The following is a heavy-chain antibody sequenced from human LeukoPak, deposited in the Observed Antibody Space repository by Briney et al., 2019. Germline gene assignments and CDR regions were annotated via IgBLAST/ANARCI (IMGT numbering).Heavy chain of an antibody. D-gene: IGHD1-7*01. V-gene: IGHV3-30*02. CDR1: RFNFNNYG. CDR3: AKGGLGNYVVPIDY. J-gene: IGHJ4*02. Sequence: GGTLRLSRAASRFNFNNYGMDWVRQAPGKGLGWVAFIRYDGSNKYYADSVKGRFTISRDNSKNTLYLQMNSLRAEDTAVYYCAKGGLGNYVVPIDYWGQGTLVTVSS. CDR2: IRYDGSNK.